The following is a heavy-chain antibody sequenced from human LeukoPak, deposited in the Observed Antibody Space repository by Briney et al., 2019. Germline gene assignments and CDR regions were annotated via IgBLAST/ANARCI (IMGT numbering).Heavy chain of an antibody. CDR3: ARSGVAGHVYYYYYYMDV. CDR2: VNPNSGGT. D-gene: IGHD6-19*01. Sequence: GASVKVSCKASGYTFTGYYMHWVRQAPGQGLEWMGWVNPNSGGTNYAQKFQGRVTMTRDTSISTAYMELSRLRSDDTAVYYCARSGVAGHVYYYYYYMDVWGKGTTVTISS. CDR1: GYTFTGYY. V-gene: IGHV1-2*02. J-gene: IGHJ6*03.